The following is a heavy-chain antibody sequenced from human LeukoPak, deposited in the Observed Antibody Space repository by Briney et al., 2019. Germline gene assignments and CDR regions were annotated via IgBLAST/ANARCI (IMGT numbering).Heavy chain of an antibody. V-gene: IGHV3-74*01. Sequence: GGSLRLSCAASGFTFSSYWMHWVRQAPGKGLVWVSRINSDGSSTSYADSVKGRFTISRDNAKNTLYLQMNSLRAEDTAVYYCARGGDYAYYYGMDVWGQGTTVTVSS. CDR1: GFTFSSYW. CDR3: ARGGDYAYYYGMDV. CDR2: INSDGSST. D-gene: IGHD4-17*01. J-gene: IGHJ6*02.